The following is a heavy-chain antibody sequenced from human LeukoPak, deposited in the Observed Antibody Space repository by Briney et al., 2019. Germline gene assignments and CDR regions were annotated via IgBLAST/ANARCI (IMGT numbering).Heavy chain of an antibody. J-gene: IGHJ5*02. CDR3: ATEPRRWVVPPWFDP. CDR1: GYTLTELS. V-gene: IGHV1-24*01. D-gene: IGHD4-23*01. Sequence: ASVTVSCKVSGYTLTELSMHWVRQAPGKGLEGMGGFDPEDGETIYAQKFQGRVTMTEDTSTDTAYMELSSLRSEDTAVYYCATEPRRWVVPPWFDPWGQGTLVTVS. CDR2: FDPEDGET.